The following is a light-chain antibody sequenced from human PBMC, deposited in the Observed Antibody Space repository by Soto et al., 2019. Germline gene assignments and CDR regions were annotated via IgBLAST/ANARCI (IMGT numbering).Light chain of an antibody. J-gene: IGLJ3*02. CDR3: TSYAGSIIWV. V-gene: IGLV2-8*01. CDR2: EVT. CDR1: SSDVGAYNY. Sequence: QSALTQPPSASGSPGQSVTISCTGTSSDVGAYNYVSWYQQYPGKAPKLMIYEVTKRPSGVPDRFSGSKSGKTASLTVSGLQPEDEADYHCTSYAGSIIWVFGGGTKLTVL.